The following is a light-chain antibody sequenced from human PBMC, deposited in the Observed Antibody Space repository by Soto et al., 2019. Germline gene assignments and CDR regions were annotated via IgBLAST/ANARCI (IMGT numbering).Light chain of an antibody. J-gene: IGKJ1*01. Sequence: DIQMTQSPSTLSASVGDRVAITCRASRSISKWLAWYQQKPGKAPKLLIYEASTLESGVPSRFSGSGSGTEFTLTISSLQAYDFASYYCQQYISYSWTFGPGTEVEIK. CDR2: EAS. V-gene: IGKV1-5*03. CDR3: QQYISYSWT. CDR1: RSISKW.